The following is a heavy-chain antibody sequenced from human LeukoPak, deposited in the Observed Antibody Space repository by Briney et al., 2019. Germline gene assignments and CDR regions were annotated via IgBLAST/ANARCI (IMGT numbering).Heavy chain of an antibody. CDR2: ISAYNGNT. CDR1: GYTFSSHG. V-gene: IGHV1-18*01. CDR3: ARAIRFYGSGSYYDY. Sequence: ASVKVSCKASGYTFSSHGINWVRQAPGQGLEWMGWISAYNGNTNYAQKLQGRVTMTTDTSTSTAYMELRSLRSDDTAVYYCARAIRFYGSGSYYDYWGQGTLVTVSS. D-gene: IGHD3-10*01. J-gene: IGHJ4*02.